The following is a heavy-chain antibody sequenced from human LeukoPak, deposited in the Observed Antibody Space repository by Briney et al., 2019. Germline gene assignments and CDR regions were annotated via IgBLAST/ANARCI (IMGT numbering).Heavy chain of an antibody. J-gene: IGHJ4*02. CDR3: ARTTTKYNTYDY. CDR1: GGSFSGYY. V-gene: IGHV4-34*01. Sequence: SETLSLTCAVYGGSFSGYYWSWIRQPPGKGLEWIGEINHSGSTNYNPSLKSRVTISVDTSKNQFSLKLNSMTAADTAVYYCARTTTKYNTYDYWGQGTLVTVSS. D-gene: IGHD4-17*01. CDR2: INHSGST.